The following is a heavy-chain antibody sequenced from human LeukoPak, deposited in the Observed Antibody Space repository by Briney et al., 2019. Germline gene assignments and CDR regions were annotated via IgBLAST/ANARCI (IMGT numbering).Heavy chain of an antibody. CDR2: IYTSGST. J-gene: IGHJ4*02. D-gene: IGHD6-13*01. Sequence: PSETLSLTCTVSGLSVTSYYWSWLRQPAGKGLEWIGRIYTSGSTSYNPSLRSRLTMSVDTSKNQFSLNLSSVTAADTAVYYCARFTKDSSSSSGYYFDYWGQGTLVTVSS. CDR1: GLSVTSYY. V-gene: IGHV4-4*07. CDR3: ARFTKDSSSSSGYYFDY.